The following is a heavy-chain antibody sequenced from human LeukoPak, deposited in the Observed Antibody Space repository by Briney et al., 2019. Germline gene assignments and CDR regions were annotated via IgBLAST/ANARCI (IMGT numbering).Heavy chain of an antibody. Sequence: GGSLRLSCAASGFTFSSYWMSWVRQAPGKGLEWVAIVSYDGSNKIYADSVKGRFTISRDNSKNTLYLQMNSLRAEDTAVYYCATEGVVVAATFWGQGTLVTVSS. CDR2: VSYDGSNK. V-gene: IGHV3-30*03. J-gene: IGHJ4*02. CDR3: ATEGVVVAATF. D-gene: IGHD2-15*01. CDR1: GFTFSSYW.